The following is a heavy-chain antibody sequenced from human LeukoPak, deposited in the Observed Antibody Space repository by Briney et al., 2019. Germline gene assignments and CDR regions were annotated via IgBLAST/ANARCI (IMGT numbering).Heavy chain of an antibody. J-gene: IGHJ4*02. V-gene: IGHV5-51*01. CDR2: IYPGDSGT. Sequence: GESLKISCKGSGYSFTSYWIGWVRQMPGKGLEWMGIIYPGDSGTRYSPSFQGQVTISADKSISTAYLQWSSLRASDTAMYYCARLVDPARYYFDYWGQGTLVTVSS. CDR3: ARLVDPARYYFDY. D-gene: IGHD3/OR15-3a*01. CDR1: GYSFTSYW.